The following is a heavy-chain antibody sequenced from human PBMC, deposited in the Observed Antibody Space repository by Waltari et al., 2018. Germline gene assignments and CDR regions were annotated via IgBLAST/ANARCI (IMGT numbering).Heavy chain of an antibody. J-gene: IGHJ4*02. CDR3: ARSAAPLSRPFDY. CDR1: GYSISSGYY. CDR2: IYHSGTT. V-gene: IGHV4-38-2*01. Sequence: QVQLQESGPGLVKPSETLSLTCAVSGYSISSGYYWGWIRQPPGKGLEWIGSIYHSGTTHYSPTPKCIVTISVDRSKTPFALKLSAVTAAYTAVYYCARSAAPLSRPFDYWGQGTLVTVSS.